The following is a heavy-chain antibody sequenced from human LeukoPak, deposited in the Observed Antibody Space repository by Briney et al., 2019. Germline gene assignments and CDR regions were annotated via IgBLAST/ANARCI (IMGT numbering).Heavy chain of an antibody. CDR3: ARDSLGMSTLDS. J-gene: IGHJ4*02. CDR2: IYSGGST. CDR1: EFNFSFYW. Sequence: PGGSLRLSCAASEFNFSFYWMTWVRQAPGKGLEWVSVIYSGGSTYYADSVKGRFTISRDSSKNTLYLQMNSLRAEDTAVYYCARDSLGMSTLDSWGQGTLVTVSS. V-gene: IGHV3-53*01. D-gene: IGHD5/OR15-5a*01.